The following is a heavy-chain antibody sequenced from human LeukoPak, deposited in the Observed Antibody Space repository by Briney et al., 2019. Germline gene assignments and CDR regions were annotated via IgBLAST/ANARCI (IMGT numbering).Heavy chain of an antibody. CDR1: GSIFGNRW. Sequence: PGASLQISCQGSGSIFGNRWIGWVRQLPGKGLEGMGIIYPDDSDTIYSPSFEGQVTISADKSITTAYLQWSSLKASDTAMYYCARGAYGSGSSYNYYGMDVWGQGTTVTVSS. CDR2: IYPDDSDT. V-gene: IGHV5-51*01. CDR3: ARGAYGSGSSYNYYGMDV. D-gene: IGHD3-10*01. J-gene: IGHJ6*02.